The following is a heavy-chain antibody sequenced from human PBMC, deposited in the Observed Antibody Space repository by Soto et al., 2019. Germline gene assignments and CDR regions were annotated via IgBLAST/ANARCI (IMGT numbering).Heavy chain of an antibody. Sequence: GGSLGLSCAASGFTFDDYAMHWVRQPPGKGLEWVSSISWNSGNLGYADSVEGRFTISRDSAKNSLYLQMNSLRGEDTALYYCAKGASATVFAFNDYWGQGTLVTVSS. CDR3: AKGASATVFAFNDY. J-gene: IGHJ4*02. CDR2: ISWNSGNL. V-gene: IGHV3-9*01. D-gene: IGHD4-17*01. CDR1: GFTFDDYA.